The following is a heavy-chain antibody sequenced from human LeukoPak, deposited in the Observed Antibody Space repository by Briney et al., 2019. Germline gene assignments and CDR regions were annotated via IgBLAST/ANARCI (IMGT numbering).Heavy chain of an antibody. D-gene: IGHD1-26*01. CDR2: INPTGGST. V-gene: IGHV1-46*01. J-gene: IGHJ5*02. Sequence: SSVKVSCKASGYTFTSYYMHWVRQAPGQGLEWMGLINPTGGSTGYAQKFQGRVTMTRDMSTSTDYMELSSLRSEDTAIYYCARDNSVGDNAWWFDPWGQGTLVTVSS. CDR3: ARDNSVGDNAWWFDP. CDR1: GYTFTSYY.